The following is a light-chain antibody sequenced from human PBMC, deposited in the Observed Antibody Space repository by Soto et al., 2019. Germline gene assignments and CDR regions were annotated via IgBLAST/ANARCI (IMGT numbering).Light chain of an antibody. CDR1: QSVSSN. J-gene: IGKJ4*01. CDR2: GVS. V-gene: IGKV3-20*01. Sequence: IVLTQSPGTLSVSPGERATLSCRASQSVSSNLAWYQQKPGQAPRLLIYGVSSRAAGIPDRVSGSGSGTDFTLTISRLEPEDFAVYYCQQYGSSPLTFGGGTKVDIK. CDR3: QQYGSSPLT.